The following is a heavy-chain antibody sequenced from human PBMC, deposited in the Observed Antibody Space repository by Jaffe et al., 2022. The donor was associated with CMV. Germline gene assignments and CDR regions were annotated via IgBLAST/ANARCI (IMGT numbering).Heavy chain of an antibody. Sequence: EVQLVESGGGLVQPGGSLRLSCAASGFSLSSSVMTWVRQAPGKGLEWVSTVSGIDGSVHDADSAKGRFTISTDNSQNMLYLQMNSLRDEDTATYYCAKEGYSSGHCGAFNIWGQGTMVTVSS. CDR3: AKEGYSSGHCGAFNI. CDR2: VSGIDGSV. V-gene: IGHV3-23*04. J-gene: IGHJ3*02. D-gene: IGHD6-19*01. CDR1: GFSLSSSV.